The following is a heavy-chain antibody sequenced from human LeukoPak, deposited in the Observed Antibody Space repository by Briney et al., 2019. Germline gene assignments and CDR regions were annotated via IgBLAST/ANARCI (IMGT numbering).Heavy chain of an antibody. Sequence: GASVKVSCKASGYTFTSYGISWVRQAPGQGLEWMGWISAYNGNTNYAQKLQGRVTMTTDTSTSTAYMELRSLRSDDTAVYYCATRYCTNGVCHYYYGMDVWGQGTTVTVSS. CDR3: ATRYCTNGVCHYYYGMDV. D-gene: IGHD2-8*01. J-gene: IGHJ6*02. CDR1: GYTFTSYG. V-gene: IGHV1-18*01. CDR2: ISAYNGNT.